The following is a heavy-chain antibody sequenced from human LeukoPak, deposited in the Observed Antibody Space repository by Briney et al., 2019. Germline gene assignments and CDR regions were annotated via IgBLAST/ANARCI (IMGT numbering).Heavy chain of an antibody. J-gene: IGHJ5*02. D-gene: IGHD1-26*01. Sequence: SVKVSCKASGGSLNSHIFTWVRQAPGQGLEWMGKITPVIDVSKYAQKFQGRLTITADKSTATVHMELSGLKSDDTAVYYCARVNLRGSQYNWFDPWGQGTLVTVSS. CDR2: ITPVIDVS. CDR1: GGSLNSHI. CDR3: ARVNLRGSQYNWFDP. V-gene: IGHV1-69*02.